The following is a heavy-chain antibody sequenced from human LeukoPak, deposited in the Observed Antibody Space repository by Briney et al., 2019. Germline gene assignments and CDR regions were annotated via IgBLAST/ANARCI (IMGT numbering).Heavy chain of an antibody. Sequence: ASVKVSCKASGYTFTGYYMHWVRQAPGQGLEGMGWINPNSGGTNYAQKFQGRVTMTRDTSISTAYMELSRLRSDDTAVYYCARGGGSSSWPRSYYYYYMDVWGKGTTVTVSS. J-gene: IGHJ6*03. CDR2: INPNSGGT. V-gene: IGHV1-2*02. CDR1: GYTFTGYY. CDR3: ARGGGSSSWPRSYYYYYMDV. D-gene: IGHD6-13*01.